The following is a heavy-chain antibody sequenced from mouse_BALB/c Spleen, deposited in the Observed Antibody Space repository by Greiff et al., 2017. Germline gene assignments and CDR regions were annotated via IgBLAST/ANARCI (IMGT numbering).Heavy chain of an antibody. D-gene: IGHD3-2*02. V-gene: IGHV1-82*01. J-gene: IGHJ2*01. CDR3: ARSGTEKEAFDY. Sequence: QGQLQQSGPELVKPGASVKISCKASGYAFSSSWMNWVKQRPGQGLEWIGRIYPGDGDTNYNGKFKGKATLTADKSSSTAYMQLSSLTSVDSAVYFCARSGTEKEAFDYWGQGTTLTVSS. CDR2: IYPGDGDT. CDR1: GYAFSSSW.